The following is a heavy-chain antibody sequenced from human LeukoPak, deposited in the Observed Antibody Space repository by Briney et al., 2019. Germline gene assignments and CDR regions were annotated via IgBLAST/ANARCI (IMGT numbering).Heavy chain of an antibody. CDR3: ASTYYYGSGSYYFDY. Sequence: SQTLSLTCTVSGGSISSGSYYWSWVRQPAGKGLEWIGRIYTSGSTNYNPSLKSRVTISVDTSKNQFSLKLSSVTAADTAVYYCASTYYYGSGSYYFDYWGQGTLVTVSS. J-gene: IGHJ4*02. D-gene: IGHD3-10*01. CDR2: IYTSGST. V-gene: IGHV4-61*02. CDR1: GGSISSGSYY.